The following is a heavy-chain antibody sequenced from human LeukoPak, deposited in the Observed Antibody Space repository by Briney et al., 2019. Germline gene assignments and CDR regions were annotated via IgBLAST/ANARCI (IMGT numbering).Heavy chain of an antibody. CDR3: AKQAGYCSGSTCYYYHGMDV. J-gene: IGHJ6*02. V-gene: IGHV1-69*04. CDR2: IIPILDIE. CDR1: GGTFSSYA. D-gene: IGHD2-15*01. Sequence: ASVKVSCTASGGTFSSYAINWVRQAPGQGLEWMGRIIPILDIENLLQKFQGRLTITADKSTSTAYMELSSLRSEDTAVYYCAKQAGYCSGSTCYYYHGMDVWGQGTTVTVSS.